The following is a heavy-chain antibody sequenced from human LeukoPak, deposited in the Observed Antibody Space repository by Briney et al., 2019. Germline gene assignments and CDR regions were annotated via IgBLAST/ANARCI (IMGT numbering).Heavy chain of an antibody. CDR1: GFTFSSYW. CDR3: ERLYYDFWSGYYPPDY. D-gene: IGHD3-3*01. V-gene: IGHV3-7*01. Sequence: PGESLRLSCAASGFTFSSYWMSWVRQAPGKGLEWVANIKQDGSEKYYVDSVKGRFTISRDNAKNSLYLQMNSLRAEDTAVYYCERLYYDFWSGYYPPDYWGQGTLVTVSS. J-gene: IGHJ4*02. CDR2: IKQDGSEK.